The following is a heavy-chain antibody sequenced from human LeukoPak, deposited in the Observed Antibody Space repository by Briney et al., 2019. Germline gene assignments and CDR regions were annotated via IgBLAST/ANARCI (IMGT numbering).Heavy chain of an antibody. CDR1: GFTFTSYG. CDR3: ARGRSITLLRGVAMSDGFDI. D-gene: IGHD3-10*01. V-gene: IGHV3-21*01. Sequence: GSLRLSCTASGFTFTSYGMNWVRQAPGKGLEWVSFIDTSGSYIYYGDSLKGRVTISRDNAKNSLYLQMNGLRAEDTAVYYCARGRSITLLRGVAMSDGFDIWGQGAMVTVSS. CDR2: IDTSGSYI. J-gene: IGHJ3*02.